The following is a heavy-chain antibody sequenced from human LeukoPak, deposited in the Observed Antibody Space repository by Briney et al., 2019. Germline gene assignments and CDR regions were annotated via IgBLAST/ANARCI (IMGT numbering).Heavy chain of an antibody. CDR2: ISRDNVI. J-gene: IGHJ4*02. CDR1: GFTFSTYS. V-gene: IGHV3-48*01. Sequence: GGSLRLSCAVSGFTFSTYSMNWVRQAPGKGLEWVSYISRDNVIHYADSVKGRFTISRDNAKNSLYLQMHSLRAEDTAVYYCARGRVGDGEVDYWGQGTLVTVSS. D-gene: IGHD1-26*01. CDR3: ARGRVGDGEVDY.